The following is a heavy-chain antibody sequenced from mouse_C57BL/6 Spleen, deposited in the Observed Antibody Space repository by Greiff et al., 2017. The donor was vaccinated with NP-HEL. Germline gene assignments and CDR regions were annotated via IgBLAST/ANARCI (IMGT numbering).Heavy chain of an antibody. CDR2: INPNNGGT. CDR3: ARSDY. V-gene: IGHV1-26*01. Sequence: EVQLQQSGPELVKPGASVKISCKASGYTFTDYYMNWVKQSHGKSLEWIGDINPNNGGTSYNQKCKGKATLTVDKSSSTAYMELRSLTSEESAVDYCARSDYWGQGTTLTVSA. CDR1: GYTFTDYY. J-gene: IGHJ2*01.